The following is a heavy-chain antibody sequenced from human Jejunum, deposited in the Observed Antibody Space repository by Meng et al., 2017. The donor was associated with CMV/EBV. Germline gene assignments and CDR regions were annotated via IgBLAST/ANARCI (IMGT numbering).Heavy chain of an antibody. V-gene: IGHV3-21*04. Sequence: CAASGFDFADAWLSWVRQAPGKGLEWVSSVKSHSTFIYYADSVKGRFTISRDNAENSLHLQMNSLRAEDTAAYYCARYYSGWYFDNWGQGTLVTVSS. J-gene: IGHJ4*02. CDR1: GFDFADAW. CDR2: VKSHSTFI. CDR3: ARYYSGWYFDN. D-gene: IGHD5-12*01.